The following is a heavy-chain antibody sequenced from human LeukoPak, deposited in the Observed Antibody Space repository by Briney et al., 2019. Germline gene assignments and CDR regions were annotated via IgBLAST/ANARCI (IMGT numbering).Heavy chain of an antibody. CDR1: GDSISSGSSY. D-gene: IGHD2-2*01. J-gene: IGHJ4*02. Sequence: KPSQTLSLTCIVSGDSISSGSSYWSWIRQPAGKGLEWIGRIYASGSFNYNPSLKSRVTISIDTSKNQFSLKLTSVTAADMAVYYCARSGSTNFGFDYWVQGTLVTVSS. V-gene: IGHV4-61*02. CDR3: ARSGSTNFGFDY. CDR2: IYASGSF.